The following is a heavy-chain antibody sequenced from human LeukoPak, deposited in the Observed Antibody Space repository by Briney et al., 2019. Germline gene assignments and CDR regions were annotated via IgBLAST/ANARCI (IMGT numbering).Heavy chain of an antibody. V-gene: IGHV1-2*02. CDR3: ARGGLGVVVVAARAFDP. Sequence: ASVKVSCKASGYTFTGYYMHWVRQAPGQGLEWMGWINPNSGGTNYAQKFQGRVTMTRDTSISTAYMELSRLRSDDTAVYYCARGGLGVVVVAARAFDPWGQGTLVTVSS. CDR2: INPNSGGT. CDR1: GYTFTGYY. J-gene: IGHJ5*02. D-gene: IGHD2-15*01.